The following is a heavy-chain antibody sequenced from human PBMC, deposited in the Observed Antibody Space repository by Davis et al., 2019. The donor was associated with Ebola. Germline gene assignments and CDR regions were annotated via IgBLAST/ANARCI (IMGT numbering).Heavy chain of an antibody. CDR3: ARGWRWFGIDP. Sequence: MPSETLSLTCTVSGGSISSGDYYWSWIRQPPGKGLEWIGYIYYSGSTYYNPSLKSRVTISLDTSKNQFSLKLSSVTAADTAVYYCARGWRWFGIDPWGQGTLVTASS. J-gene: IGHJ5*02. CDR1: GGSISSGDYY. V-gene: IGHV4-30-4*01. D-gene: IGHD3-10*01. CDR2: IYYSGST.